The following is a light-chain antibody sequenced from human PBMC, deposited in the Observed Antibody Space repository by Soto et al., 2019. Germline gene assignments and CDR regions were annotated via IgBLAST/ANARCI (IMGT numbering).Light chain of an antibody. CDR3: SSFGGGNKVL. J-gene: IGLJ3*02. V-gene: IGLV2-8*01. CDR2: EVS. Sequence: QSVLTQPPSASGSPGQSVTISCTGTSSDVGGYNFVSWYQQHPGKVPNPVIFEVSKRPSGVHDRFSGSKSGNTASVTVSGLHSEDEADYYCSSFGGGNKVLFGGGTKLTVL. CDR1: SSDVGGYNF.